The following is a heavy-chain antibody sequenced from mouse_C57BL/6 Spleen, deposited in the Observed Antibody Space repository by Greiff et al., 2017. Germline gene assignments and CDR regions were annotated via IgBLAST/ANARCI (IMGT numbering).Heavy chain of an antibody. J-gene: IGHJ4*01. V-gene: IGHV2-5*01. Sequence: VKLMESGPGLVQPSQSLSITCTVSGFSLTSYGVHWVRQSPGKGLEWLGVIWRGGSTDYNAAFMSRLSITKDNSKSQVFFKMNSLQADDTAIYYGAKRLTGYAMDYWGQGTSGTVSS. CDR3: AKRLTGYAMDY. CDR1: GFSLTSYG. CDR2: IWRGGST. D-gene: IGHD4-1*01.